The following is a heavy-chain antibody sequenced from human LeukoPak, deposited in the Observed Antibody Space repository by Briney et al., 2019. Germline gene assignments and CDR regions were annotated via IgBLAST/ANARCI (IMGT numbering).Heavy chain of an antibody. J-gene: IGHJ4*02. Sequence: GGSLRLSCAASGFTFSNYWMSWVRQAPGKGLEWVANIKQDGSDKYYVDSVKGRFTISRDNAKNSLYLQMNSLSAEDTAVYYCAREREFGEFFDYWGQGTLVTVSS. CDR3: AREREFGEFFDY. CDR2: IKQDGSDK. V-gene: IGHV3-7*03. D-gene: IGHD3-10*01. CDR1: GFTFSNYW.